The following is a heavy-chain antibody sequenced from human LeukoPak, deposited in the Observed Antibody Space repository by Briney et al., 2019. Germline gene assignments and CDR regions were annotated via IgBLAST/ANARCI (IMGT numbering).Heavy chain of an antibody. CDR3: AKGRGYSGYKYYFDY. CDR1: GDSISSSSYY. D-gene: IGHD5-12*01. V-gene: IGHV4-39*01. J-gene: IGHJ4*02. CDR2: IYSSGST. Sequence: PSETLSLTCTVSGDSISSSSYYWGWIRQPPGKGLEWIGSIYSSGSTSYNPSLRSRVTISVDRTKDQFSLKLSSVTAADTAVYYCAKGRGYSGYKYYFDYWGQGTLATVSS.